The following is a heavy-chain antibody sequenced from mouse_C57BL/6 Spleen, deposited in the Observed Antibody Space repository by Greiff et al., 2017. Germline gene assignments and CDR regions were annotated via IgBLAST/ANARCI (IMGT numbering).Heavy chain of an antibody. V-gene: IGHV5-17*01. CDR2: ISSGSSTI. CDR3: ARYYGSSYGYFDV. CDR1: GFTFSDYG. J-gene: IGHJ1*03. D-gene: IGHD1-1*01. Sequence: EVQLQQSGGGLVKPGGSLKLSCAASGFTFSDYGMHWVRQAPEKGLEWVAYISSGSSTIYYADTVKGRFTISRDNAKNTLFLQMTSLRSEDTAMYYCARYYGSSYGYFDVWGTGTTVTVSS.